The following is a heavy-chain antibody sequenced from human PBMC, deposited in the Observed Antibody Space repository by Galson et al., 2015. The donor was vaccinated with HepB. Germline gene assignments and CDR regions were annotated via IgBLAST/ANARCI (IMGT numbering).Heavy chain of an antibody. CDR1: GFTFSSYA. D-gene: IGHD1-7*01. V-gene: IGHV3-30-3*01. CDR3: ARDKNWNYQPLYFDY. J-gene: IGHJ4*02. CDR2: ISYDGSNK. Sequence: SLRLYCAASGFTFSSYAMHWVRQAPGKGLEWVAVISYDGSNKYYADSVKGRFTISRDNSKNTLYLQMNSLRAEDTAVYYCARDKNWNYQPLYFDYWGQGTLVTVSS.